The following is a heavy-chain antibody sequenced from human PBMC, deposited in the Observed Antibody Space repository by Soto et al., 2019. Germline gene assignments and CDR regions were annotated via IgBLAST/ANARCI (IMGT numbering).Heavy chain of an antibody. D-gene: IGHD6-6*01. CDR1: GFIFGDYY. Sequence: GGSLRLSCVASGFIFGDYYMNWIRQSPGKGLEWLSYISSSGSDAKSADSLKGRFTISRDNAKNSLYLQMNSLRAEDTAVYYCARVLAAREFDYWGQGTLVTVSS. J-gene: IGHJ4*02. CDR3: ARVLAAREFDY. V-gene: IGHV3-11*06. CDR2: ISSSGSDA.